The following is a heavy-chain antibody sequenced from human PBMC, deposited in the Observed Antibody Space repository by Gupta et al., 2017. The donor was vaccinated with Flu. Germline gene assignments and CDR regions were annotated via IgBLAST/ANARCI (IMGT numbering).Heavy chain of an antibody. CDR2: IFSTDEK. J-gene: IGHJ4*02. Sequence: QVTLKESGPVLVKPTETLTLTCTVSGFSLSNARMGVSWIRQPPGKALEWLAHIFSTDEKSSSTSLKSRRTSSKDTSKSQVVLTMTNMDPVDTATYYCARIDGLYYFDYWGQGTLVTVSS. CDR1: GFSLSNARMG. D-gene: IGHD6-19*01. CDR3: ARIDGLYYFDY. V-gene: IGHV2-26*01.